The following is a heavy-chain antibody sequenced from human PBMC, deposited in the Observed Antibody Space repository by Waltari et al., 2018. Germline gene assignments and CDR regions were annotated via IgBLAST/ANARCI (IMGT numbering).Heavy chain of an antibody. CDR3: AKAGGIYNYPLDP. D-gene: IGHD1-26*01. Sequence: QVEESGGGVVQPGGSLRLSCVASGYPFNNYGMHWVRQAPGKGLEWLAVICSDGSGKYYADSVKGRFTMSRDNSKNMVYLQMNSLRPEDTAVYYCAKAGGIYNYPLDPWGQGTLVTVSS. CDR2: ICSDGSGK. J-gene: IGHJ5*02. V-gene: IGHV3-30*18. CDR1: GYPFNNYG.